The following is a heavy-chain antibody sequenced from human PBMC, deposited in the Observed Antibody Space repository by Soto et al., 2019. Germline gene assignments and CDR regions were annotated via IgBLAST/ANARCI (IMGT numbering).Heavy chain of an antibody. CDR3: AKDRTIASRTFDY. Sequence: QTGGSLRLSCAASGFTFSDHAMAWVRQAPGKGLEWVSAIAGSVGSTYYADSVKGRFTISRDNSNNTLYLQMNSLRAQDSAVYYCAKDRTIASRTFDYWGQGTLVTVSS. V-gene: IGHV3-23*01. J-gene: IGHJ4*02. D-gene: IGHD6-6*01. CDR1: GFTFSDHA. CDR2: IAGSVGST.